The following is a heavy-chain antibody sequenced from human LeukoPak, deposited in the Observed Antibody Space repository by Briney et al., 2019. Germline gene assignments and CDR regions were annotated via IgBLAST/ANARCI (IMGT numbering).Heavy chain of an antibody. J-gene: IGHJ5*02. CDR1: GGSISSGSYY. D-gene: IGHD3-22*01. V-gene: IGHV4-61*02. CDR2: IYTSGST. CDR3: ARSVNWGYYDSSGYSGFDP. Sequence: PSETLSLTCTVSGGSISSGSYYWSWIRQPAGKGLEWIGRIYTSGSTNYNPSLKSRVTISVDTSKNQFSLKLSSVTAADTAVYYCARSVNWGYYDSSGYSGFDPWGQGTLVTVSS.